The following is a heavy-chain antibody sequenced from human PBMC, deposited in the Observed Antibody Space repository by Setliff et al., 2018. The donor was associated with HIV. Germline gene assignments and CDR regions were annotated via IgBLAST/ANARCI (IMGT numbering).Heavy chain of an antibody. CDR3: ARGSRITVVAIITYSRFDY. Sequence: VASVKVSCKPSGGTFSNSAINWVRQAPGQGLEWMGIINPSGGRTNYAPKFQGRVTMTRDTSTSTVYMELSSLRSEDTALYFCARGSRITVVAIITYSRFDYWGQGTLVTVSS. D-gene: IGHD2-15*01. CDR2: INPSGGRT. V-gene: IGHV1-46*01. CDR1: GGTFSNSA. J-gene: IGHJ4*02.